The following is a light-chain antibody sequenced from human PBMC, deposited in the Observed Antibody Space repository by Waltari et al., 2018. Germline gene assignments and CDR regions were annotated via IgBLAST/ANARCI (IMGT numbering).Light chain of an antibody. J-gene: IGLJ2*01. CDR1: NLGEKN. CDR3: QAWVSKTAVV. V-gene: IGLV3-1*01. Sequence: SYEVTQPPSVSVSPAQTASIPCSGDNLGEKNPSWYQQRPGPSPLLVIYQDNKRPSGIPQRFSGSNSGNRVTLTISGAQAVDEADYYCQAWVSKTAVVFGGGTQLTVL. CDR2: QDN.